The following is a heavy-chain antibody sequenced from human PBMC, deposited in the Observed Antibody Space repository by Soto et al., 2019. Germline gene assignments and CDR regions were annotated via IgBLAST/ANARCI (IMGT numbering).Heavy chain of an antibody. J-gene: IGHJ5*02. CDR2: IYYSGST. CDR3: ARGGRAYCGGDCYCPFDP. Sequence: SETLSLTCTVSGGSISSGDYYWSWIRQPPGKGLEWIGYIYYSGSTYYNPSLKSRVTISVDTSKNQFSLKLSSVTAADTAVYYCARGGRAYCGGDCYCPFDPWGQGTLVTVSS. V-gene: IGHV4-30-4*01. D-gene: IGHD2-21*02. CDR1: GGSISSGDYY.